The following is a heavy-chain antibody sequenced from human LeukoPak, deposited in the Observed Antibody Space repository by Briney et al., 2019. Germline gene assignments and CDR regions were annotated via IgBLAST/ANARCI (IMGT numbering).Heavy chain of an antibody. CDR1: GFTFSSYG. Sequence: GGSLRLSCAASGFTFSSYGMHWVRQAPGKGLEWVAFIRYDGSNKYYADSVKGRFTISRDNSKNTLYLQMNSLRAEDTAVYYCAKDWGAAAGTDDYWGQGTLVTVSS. CDR3: AKDWGAAAGTDDY. V-gene: IGHV3-30*02. CDR2: IRYDGSNK. J-gene: IGHJ4*02. D-gene: IGHD6-13*01.